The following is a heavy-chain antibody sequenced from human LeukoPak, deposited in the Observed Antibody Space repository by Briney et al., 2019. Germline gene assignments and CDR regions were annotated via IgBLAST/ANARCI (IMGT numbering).Heavy chain of an antibody. V-gene: IGHV3-30*02. CDR2: IWFDGSNK. D-gene: IGHD6-13*01. J-gene: IGHJ6*02. CDR1: GFIFSSYG. Sequence: GGSLRLSCAASGFIFSSYGMNWVRQAPGKGLEWVAIIWFDGSNKYYADSVKGRFTISRDNSKNTLYLQMNSLRAEDTAVYYCAGEGLDHGASIAAGDYYYGMDVWGQGTTVTVSS. CDR3: AGEGLDHGASIAAGDYYYGMDV.